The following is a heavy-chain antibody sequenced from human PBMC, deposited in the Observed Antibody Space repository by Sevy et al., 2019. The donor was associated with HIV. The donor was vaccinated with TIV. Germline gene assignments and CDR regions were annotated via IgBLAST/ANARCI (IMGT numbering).Heavy chain of an antibody. CDR2: IRYDGGNK. Sequence: GGSLRLSCAASGFTFSSDGMHWVRQAPGKGLEWVAFIRYDGGNKYYADSVKGRFTISRDNSKNTLYLQMNSLRAEDTAVYYCAKEYSYGYWIDYWGQGTLVTVSS. CDR1: GFTFSSDG. D-gene: IGHD5-18*01. V-gene: IGHV3-30*02. CDR3: AKEYSYGYWIDY. J-gene: IGHJ4*02.